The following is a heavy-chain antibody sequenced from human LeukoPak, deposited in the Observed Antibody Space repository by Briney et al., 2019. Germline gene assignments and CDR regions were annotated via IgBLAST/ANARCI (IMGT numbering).Heavy chain of an antibody. Sequence: SGGSLRLSCAASGFTFSSYAMSWVRQAPGKGLGWVSAISGSGGSTYYADSVKGRFTISRDNSKNTLYLQMNSLRAEDTAVYYCAKDGVVATPPYYYYYMDVWGKGTTVTVSS. V-gene: IGHV3-23*01. CDR1: GFTFSSYA. CDR3: AKDGVVATPPYYYYYMDV. CDR2: ISGSGGST. D-gene: IGHD5-12*01. J-gene: IGHJ6*03.